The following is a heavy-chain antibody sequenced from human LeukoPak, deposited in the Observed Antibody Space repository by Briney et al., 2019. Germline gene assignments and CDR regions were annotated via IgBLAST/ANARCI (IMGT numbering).Heavy chain of an antibody. J-gene: IGHJ4*02. D-gene: IGHD2-15*01. CDR2: ISSSSNYI. CDR3: ARGGMYCSGGSCYEDH. V-gene: IGHV3-21*01. CDR1: GFTFSSYS. Sequence: GGSLRLSCAASGFTFSSYSMNWVRQAPGKGLEWVSSISSSSNYIYYADSVKGRFTISRDNAKNSLYLQMNSLRAEDTAVYYCARGGMYCSGGSCYEDHWGQGTLVTVSS.